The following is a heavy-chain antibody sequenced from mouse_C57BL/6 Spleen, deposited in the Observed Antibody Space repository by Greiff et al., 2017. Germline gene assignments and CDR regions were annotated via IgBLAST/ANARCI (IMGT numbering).Heavy chain of an antibody. CDR1: GYTFTSSG. Sequence: VQLQQSGAELARPGASVKLSCKASGYTFTSSGISWVKQRTGQGLEWIGEIYPRSGNTYYNEKFKCKATLTADKSSSTAYMELRSLTSEDSAVYFCARKGNYDYDGGDYWGQGTTLTVSS. CDR3: ARKGNYDYDGGDY. V-gene: IGHV1-81*01. J-gene: IGHJ2*01. D-gene: IGHD2-4*01. CDR2: IYPRSGNT.